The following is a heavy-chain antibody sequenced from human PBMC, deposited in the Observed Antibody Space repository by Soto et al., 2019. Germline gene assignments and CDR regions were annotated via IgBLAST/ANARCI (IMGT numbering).Heavy chain of an antibody. CDR2: IYYSGST. J-gene: IGHJ4*02. Sequence: SETLSLTCTVSGASISSHYWSWIRQPPEKGLEFIGYIYYSGSTSYNPSLKSRVTISIDTSKNHFSLKLSSVTAADTAVYYCVSRQYFGSGNFIDYWGQGTLVTVSS. V-gene: IGHV4-59*11. CDR1: GASISSHY. D-gene: IGHD3-10*01. CDR3: VSRQYFGSGNFIDY.